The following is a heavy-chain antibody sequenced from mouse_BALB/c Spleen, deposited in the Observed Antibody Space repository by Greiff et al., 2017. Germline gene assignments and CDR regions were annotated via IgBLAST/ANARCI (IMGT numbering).Heavy chain of an antibody. D-gene: IGHD2-4*01. CDR1: GFTFSDYY. V-gene: IGHV5-4*02. Sequence: EVKLVESGGGLVQPGGSRKLSCAASGFTFSDYYMYWVRQTPEKRLEWVATISDGGSYTYYPDSVKGRFTISRDNAKNNLYLQMSSLKSEDTAMYYCARGGGDYYYFDYWGQGTTLTVSS. J-gene: IGHJ2*01. CDR2: ISDGGSYT. CDR3: ARGGGDYYYFDY.